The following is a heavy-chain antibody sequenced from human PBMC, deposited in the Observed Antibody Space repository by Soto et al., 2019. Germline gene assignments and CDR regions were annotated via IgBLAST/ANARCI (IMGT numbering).Heavy chain of an antibody. CDR3: ARGRDYLGGDFDY. Sequence: QVHLVESGGGVVQPGRSLRLSCAASGFTFTSYGMHWVRQAPGKGLEWVAVIWYDGSKKFYADSLKGRFTISRDNSKNTLYLQMNSLRAEDTAVYYCARGRDYLGGDFDYWGQGTLVTVSS. V-gene: IGHV3-33*01. CDR2: IWYDGSKK. CDR1: GFTFTSYG. D-gene: IGHD3-16*01. J-gene: IGHJ4*02.